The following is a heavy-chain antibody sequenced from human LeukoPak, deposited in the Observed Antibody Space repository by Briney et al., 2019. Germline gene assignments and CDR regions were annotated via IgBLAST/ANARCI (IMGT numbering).Heavy chain of an antibody. Sequence: SETLSLTCTVSGGSISSGDYYRSWIRQPPGKGLEWIGYIYYSGSTYYNPSLKSRVTIPVDTSKNQFSLKLSSVTAADTAVYYCARGGAADDAFDIWGQGTMVTVSS. CDR1: GGSISSGDYY. D-gene: IGHD1-26*01. V-gene: IGHV4-30-4*01. J-gene: IGHJ3*02. CDR2: IYYSGST. CDR3: ARGGAADDAFDI.